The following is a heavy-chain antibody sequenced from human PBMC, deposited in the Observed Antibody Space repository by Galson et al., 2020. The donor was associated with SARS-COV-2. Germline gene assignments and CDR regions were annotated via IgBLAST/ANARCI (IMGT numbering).Heavy chain of an antibody. D-gene: IGHD4-17*01. V-gene: IGHV3-30*01. CDR2: ISYDGSNK. Sequence: GESLKISCAASGFTFSSYAMHWVRQAPGKGLEWVAVISYDGSNKYYADSVKGRFTISRDNSKNTLYLQMNSLRAEDTAVYYCARDRGYGDYPLYYYYYYMDVWGKGTTVTVSS. CDR1: GFTFSSYA. J-gene: IGHJ6*03. CDR3: ARDRGYGDYPLYYYYYYMDV.